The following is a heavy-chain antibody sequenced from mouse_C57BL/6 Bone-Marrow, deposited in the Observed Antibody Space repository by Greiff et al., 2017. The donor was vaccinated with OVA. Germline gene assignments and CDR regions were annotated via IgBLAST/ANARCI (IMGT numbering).Heavy chain of an antibody. V-gene: IGHV1-18*01. J-gene: IGHJ2*01. CDR2: INPNNGGT. D-gene: IGHD3-3*01. Sequence: EVQGVESGPELVKPGASVKIPCKASGYTFTDYNMDWVKQNHGKSLEWIGDINPNNGGTIYNQKFKGKATLTVDKSSSTAYMELRSLTSEDTAVYYCARSGTYLDYWGQGTTLTVSS. CDR3: ARSGTYLDY. CDR1: GYTFTDYN.